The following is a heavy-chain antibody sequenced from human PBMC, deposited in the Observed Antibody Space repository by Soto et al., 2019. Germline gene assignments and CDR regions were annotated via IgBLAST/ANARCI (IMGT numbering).Heavy chain of an antibody. J-gene: IGHJ5*02. CDR2: IYWNDDK. D-gene: IGHD4-4*01. CDR3: APRTGTMTTLPSPSTWFDP. V-gene: IGHV2-5*01. Sequence: QITLKESGPTLVKPTQTLTLTCTFSGFSLSTSGVGVGWIRQPPGKALEWLALIYWNDDKRYSPSLKSRLTIPKDPSKNQVVLTMTNRDPVNTATYSCAPRTGTMTTLPSPSTWFDPWVQGTLATVSS. CDR1: GFSLSTSGVG.